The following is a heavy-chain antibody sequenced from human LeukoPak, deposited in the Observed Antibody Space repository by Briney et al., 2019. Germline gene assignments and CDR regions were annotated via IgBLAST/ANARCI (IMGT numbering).Heavy chain of an antibody. D-gene: IGHD6-13*01. Sequence: GASVKVSCKASGYTFTGYYMHWVRQAPGQGLEWMGWMNPNSGNTGYAQKFQGRVTMTRNTSISTAYMELSSLRSEDTAVYYCATRGAMAAAGMDYYMDVWGKGTTVTVSS. J-gene: IGHJ6*03. V-gene: IGHV1-8*02. CDR3: ATRGAMAAAGMDYYMDV. CDR1: GYTFTGYY. CDR2: MNPNSGNT.